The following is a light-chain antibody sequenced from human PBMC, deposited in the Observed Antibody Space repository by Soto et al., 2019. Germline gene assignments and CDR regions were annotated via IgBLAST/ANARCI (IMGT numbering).Light chain of an antibody. CDR1: QSISDW. CDR2: DAT. Sequence: DIQMTQSPSTLSASVGDRVTITCRANQSISDWLAWYQQKPGKAPKLLIYDATNLESGVPSRFSGSGSGTQFTPPISSLQPDDFATYYCQQYNSSPLTFGRGTKMEIK. J-gene: IGKJ4*01. CDR3: QQYNSSPLT. V-gene: IGKV1-5*01.